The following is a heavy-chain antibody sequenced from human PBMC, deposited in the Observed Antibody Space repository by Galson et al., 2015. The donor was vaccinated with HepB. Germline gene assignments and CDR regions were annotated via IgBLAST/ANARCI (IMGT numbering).Heavy chain of an antibody. Sequence: SVKVSCKASGGTFSSYAISWVRQAPGQGLEWMGGIIPIFGTANYAQKFQGRVTITADESTSTAYMELSSLRSEDTAVYYCARDSGAYSSSLLYYYYYGMDVWGQGTTVTVSS. V-gene: IGHV1-69*13. CDR1: GGTFSSYA. CDR3: ARDSGAYSSSLLYYYYYGMDV. D-gene: IGHD6-13*01. CDR2: IIPIFGTA. J-gene: IGHJ6*02.